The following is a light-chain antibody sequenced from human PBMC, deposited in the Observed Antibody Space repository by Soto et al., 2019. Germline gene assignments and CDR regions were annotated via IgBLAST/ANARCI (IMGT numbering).Light chain of an antibody. CDR1: QSISTY. V-gene: IGKV3-15*01. J-gene: IGKJ1*01. CDR3: QHYNDWPPWT. Sequence: EIVMTQSPAALSVSPGEGGTLSCRASQSISTYLAWYQQKPGQAPRLLIYGASTRAPGVPARFSGSGSGTEFTLSISSLQSEDSALYYCQHYNDWPPWTFGQGTKVEIK. CDR2: GAS.